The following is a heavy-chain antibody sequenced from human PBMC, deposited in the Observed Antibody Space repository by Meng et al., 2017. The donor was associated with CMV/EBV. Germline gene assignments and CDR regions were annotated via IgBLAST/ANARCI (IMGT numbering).Heavy chain of an antibody. J-gene: IGHJ5*02. V-gene: IGHV2-5*02. CDR3: AHRGRIAAAGTDWFDP. CDR1: GFSLSTSGVG. D-gene: IGHD6-13*01. Sequence: QITLKESGPTLVKPKPTLTLTCTFSGFSLSTSGVGVGWIRQPPGKALEWLALIYWDDDKRYSPSLKSRLTITKDTSKNQVVLTMTNMDPVDTATYYCAHRGRIAAAGTDWFDPWGQGTLVTVSS. CDR2: IYWDDDK.